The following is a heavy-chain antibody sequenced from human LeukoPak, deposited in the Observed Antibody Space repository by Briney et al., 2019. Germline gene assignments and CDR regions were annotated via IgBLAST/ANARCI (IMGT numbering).Heavy chain of an antibody. CDR2: IYYSGST. J-gene: IGHJ5*02. D-gene: IGHD3-3*01. V-gene: IGHV4-59*01. CDR1: GGSISSYY. CDR3: ARTYDFWSGYLNWFDP. Sequence: SETLSLTCTVSGGSISSYYWSWIRQPPGKGLEWIGYIYYSGSTNYNPSLKSRVTISVDTSKNQFSLKLSSVTAADTAVYYCARTYDFWSGYLNWFDPWGQGTLVTVSS.